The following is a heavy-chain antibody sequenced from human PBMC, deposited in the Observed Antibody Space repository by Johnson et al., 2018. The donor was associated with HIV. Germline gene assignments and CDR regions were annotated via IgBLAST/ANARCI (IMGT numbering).Heavy chain of an antibody. D-gene: IGHD6-13*01. V-gene: IGHV3-66*02. CDR3: ARDGQWGSTTWYSAFDI. CDR2: IYSGGSR. Sequence: VQLVESGGGLVQPGGSLRLSCAASGFTVSSNYMSWVRQAPGKGLEWVSVIYSGGSRYYADSVKGRFTIPRDNPKSTLYLQMNSLRAEDTAVYYWARDGQWGSTTWYSAFDIWGQGTMVTVSS. J-gene: IGHJ3*02. CDR1: GFTVSSNY.